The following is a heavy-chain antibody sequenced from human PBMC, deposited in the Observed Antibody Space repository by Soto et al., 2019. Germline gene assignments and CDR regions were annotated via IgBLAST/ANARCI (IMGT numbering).Heavy chain of an antibody. V-gene: IGHV5-51*01. Sequence: GESLKISCKASGYSFTSYWIGWVRQMPGKGLEWMGIIYPGDSDTRYSPSFQGQVTISADKSISTAYLQWSSLKASDTAMYYCARQYGSVCLSRYFYYHVQVSVQAPPVTV. CDR2: IYPGDSDT. J-gene: IGHJ6*03. D-gene: IGHD3-10*01. CDR3: ARQYGSVCLSRYFYYHVQV. CDR1: GYSFTSYW.